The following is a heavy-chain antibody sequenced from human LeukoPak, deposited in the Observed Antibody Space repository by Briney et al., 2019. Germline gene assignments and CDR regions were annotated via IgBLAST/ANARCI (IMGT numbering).Heavy chain of an antibody. D-gene: IGHD1-26*01. V-gene: IGHV4-4*07. CDR1: GGCFSGYY. Sequence: PSETLSLTCAVYGGCFSGYYWSWIRQPAGKELEWIGRIFARGNTLYSPSLQSRVTISLDTSKNQFSLKVTSVTAADTAIYYCAREKWESGLMAFDFSGQGTKVTVSS. J-gene: IGHJ3*01. CDR2: IFARGNT. CDR3: AREKWESGLMAFDF.